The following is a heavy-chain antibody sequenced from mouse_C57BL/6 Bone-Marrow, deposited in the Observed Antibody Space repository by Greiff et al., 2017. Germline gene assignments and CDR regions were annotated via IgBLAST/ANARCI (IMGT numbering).Heavy chain of an antibody. D-gene: IGHD1-1*01. CDR1: GYTFTSYW. J-gene: IGHJ1*03. CDR2: IDPSASYT. CDR3: ARGGYYGSSYYWYFDV. V-gene: IGHV1-50*01. Sequence: QVQLQQPGAELVKPGASVKLSCKASGYTFTSYWMQWVKQRPGQGLEWIGEIDPSASYTNYNQKLKGKATLTVDTSSSTADMQLSSLTSEDSAVYYCARGGYYGSSYYWYFDVWGTGTTVTVSS.